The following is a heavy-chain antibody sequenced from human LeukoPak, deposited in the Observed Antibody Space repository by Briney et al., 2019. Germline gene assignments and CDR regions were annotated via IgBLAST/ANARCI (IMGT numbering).Heavy chain of an antibody. V-gene: IGHV1-69*01. J-gene: IGHJ1*01. CDR2: IIPIFGTA. CDR3: ARARERLQYIGYFQH. Sequence: SVKVSCKASGGTFSSYAISWLRQAPGQGLEWMGGIIPIFGTANYAQKFQGRVTITADESTSTAYMELSSLRSEDTAVYYCARARERLQYIGYFQHWGQGTLVTVSS. CDR1: GGTFSSYA. D-gene: IGHD4-11*01.